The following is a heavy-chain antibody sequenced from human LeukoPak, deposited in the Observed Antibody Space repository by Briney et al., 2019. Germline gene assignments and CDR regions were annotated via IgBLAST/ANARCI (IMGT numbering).Heavy chain of an antibody. Sequence: GASVKVSCKASGYTFTSYGISWVRQAPGQGLEWMGWISAYNGNTNYAQKLQGRVTMTTDTSTSTAYMELRSLRSDDTAVYHCAVYAPGYCSGGSCYSVIDYFDYWGQGTLVTVSS. V-gene: IGHV1-18*01. CDR2: ISAYNGNT. D-gene: IGHD2-15*01. CDR1: GYTFTSYG. J-gene: IGHJ4*02. CDR3: AVYAPGYCSGGSCYSVIDYFDY.